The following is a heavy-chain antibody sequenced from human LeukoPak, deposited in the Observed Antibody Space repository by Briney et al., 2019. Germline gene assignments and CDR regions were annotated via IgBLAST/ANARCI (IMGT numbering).Heavy chain of an antibody. CDR2: ISGSGGST. Sequence: PGGSLRLSCAASGFTFSSYAMSWVRQAPGKGLEWVSAISGSGGSTYYADSVKGRFTISRDNSKNTLYLQMNGLRAEDTAVYYCAKGSEWELPGGDAFDIWGQGTMVTVSS. CDR1: GFTFSSYA. J-gene: IGHJ3*02. CDR3: AKGSEWELPGGDAFDI. V-gene: IGHV3-23*01. D-gene: IGHD1-26*01.